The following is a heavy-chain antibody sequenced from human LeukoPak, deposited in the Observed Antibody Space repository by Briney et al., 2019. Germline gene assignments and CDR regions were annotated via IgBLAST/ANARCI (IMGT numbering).Heavy chain of an antibody. V-gene: IGHV3-21*01. CDR3: ARDQGFYYYYGMDV. CDR2: ISSSSSYI. J-gene: IGHJ6*04. Sequence: GGSLRLSCAASGFTFSSYSTNWVRQAPGKGLEWVSSISSSSSYIYYADSVKGRFTISRDNAKNSLYLQMNSLRAEDTAVYYCARDQGFYYYYGMDVWGKGTTVTVSS. CDR1: GFTFSSYS.